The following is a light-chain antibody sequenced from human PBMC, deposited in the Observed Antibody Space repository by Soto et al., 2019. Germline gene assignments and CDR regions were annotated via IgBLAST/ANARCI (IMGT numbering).Light chain of an antibody. CDR2: EDN. Sequence: FMLTQPHSVSESPGKTVTISCTRSGGSIASNYVQWYQQRPGSAPTIVIYEDNQRPSGVTDRFSGSIDSSSNSASLTISGLKTEDEADYYCQSYDSSNWVFGGRTKLTVL. V-gene: IGLV6-57*03. J-gene: IGLJ3*02. CDR1: GGSIASNY. CDR3: QSYDSSNWV.